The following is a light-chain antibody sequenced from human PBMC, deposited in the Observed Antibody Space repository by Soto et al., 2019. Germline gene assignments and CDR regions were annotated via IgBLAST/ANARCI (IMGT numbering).Light chain of an antibody. J-gene: IGLJ2*01. V-gene: IGLV2-14*01. CDR3: SSYTSTSTV. Sequence: QSALTQPASVSGSPGQSITISCTGTSSDVGGYNYVSWYQLHPGKAPKLMIYDVSNRPSGVSNRFSGSKSGNTASLTISGLQAEDEADYYCSSYTSTSTVFGGGTQLTVL. CDR1: SSDVGGYNY. CDR2: DVS.